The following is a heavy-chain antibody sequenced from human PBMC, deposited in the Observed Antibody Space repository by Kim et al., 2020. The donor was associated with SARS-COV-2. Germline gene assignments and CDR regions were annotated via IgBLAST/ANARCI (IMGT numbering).Heavy chain of an antibody. CDR2: S. J-gene: IGHJ6*02. Sequence: SANSPSFQGHVTLSADTSINTAYLQLSSLKASDTAIYYCARGSGLYGMDVWGQGTTVTVSS. D-gene: IGHD3-16*01. V-gene: IGHV5-10-1*01. CDR3: ARGSGLYGMDV.